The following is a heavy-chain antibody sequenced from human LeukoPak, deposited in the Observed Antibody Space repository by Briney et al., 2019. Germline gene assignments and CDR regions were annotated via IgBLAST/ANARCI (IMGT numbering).Heavy chain of an antibody. CDR2: IYHTGRM. D-gene: IGHD2-15*01. J-gene: IGHJ4*02. Sequence: GSLRLSCAASGFTFSSYSMNWVRQAPGKGLEWIGYIYHTGRMRYNPSLKNRVTISIGMSKNQFSLELTSVTAADTAVYYCARLGFGVAPFDYWGQGILVTVSS. CDR3: ARLGFGVAPFDY. V-gene: IGHV4-59*01. CDR1: GFTFSSYS.